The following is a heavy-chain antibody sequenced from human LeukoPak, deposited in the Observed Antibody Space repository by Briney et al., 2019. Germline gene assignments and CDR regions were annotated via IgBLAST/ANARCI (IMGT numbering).Heavy chain of an antibody. J-gene: IGHJ4*02. CDR2: ISSDGGST. D-gene: IGHD1-26*01. CDR3: ARRSGSYDY. Sequence: GGSLRLSCSASGFAFSRYAMHWVRQAPGKGLEYVSAISSDGGSTYYADSVRGRFTISRDNSKNTLYLQMSSLRAEDTAVYYCARRSGSYDYWCQGTLVTVSS. CDR1: GFAFSRYA. V-gene: IGHV3-64D*09.